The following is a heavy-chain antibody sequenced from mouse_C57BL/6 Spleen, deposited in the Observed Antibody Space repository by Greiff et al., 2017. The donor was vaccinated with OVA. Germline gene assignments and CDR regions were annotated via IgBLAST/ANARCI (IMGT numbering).Heavy chain of an antibody. V-gene: IGHV1-72*01. J-gene: IGHJ3*01. CDR1: GYTFTSYW. CDR2: IDPNSGGT. D-gene: IGHD1-1*01. CDR3: ARSPFITTVLEDWFAY. Sequence: QVQLQQPGAELVKPGASVKLSCKASGYTFTSYWMHWVKQRPGRGLEWIGRIDPNSGGTKYNEQVKSKATLTADKPSSTAYMQLSSLTSEDSAVYYCARSPFITTVLEDWFAYWGQGALVTVSA.